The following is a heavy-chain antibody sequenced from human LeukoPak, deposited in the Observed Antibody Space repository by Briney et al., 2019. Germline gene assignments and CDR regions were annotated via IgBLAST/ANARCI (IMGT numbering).Heavy chain of an antibody. CDR1: GFTFDDYG. D-gene: IGHD5-18*01. CDR3: ARNLDTAMVTPAFDI. Sequence: PGGSLRLSCAASGFTFDDYGMSWVRQAPGKGLEWVSGINWNGGSTGYADSVKGRFTISRDNAKNSLYLQTNSLRAEDTALYYCARNLDTAMVTPAFDIWGQGTMVTVSS. V-gene: IGHV3-20*04. J-gene: IGHJ3*02. CDR2: INWNGGST.